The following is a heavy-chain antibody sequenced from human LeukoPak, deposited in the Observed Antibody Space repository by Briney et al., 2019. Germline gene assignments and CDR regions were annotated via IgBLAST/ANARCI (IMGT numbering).Heavy chain of an antibody. CDR2: IYHSGST. CDR3: ARITMVRGFDY. V-gene: IGHV4-38-2*02. CDR1: GYSICSGYY. D-gene: IGHD3-10*01. J-gene: IGHJ4*02. Sequence: SETLSLTCTVSGYSICSGYYWGWIGQPPGKWLEWIGSIYHSGSTYYNPSLKSRVTISVDTSKNQFSLRLRSVTAADTAVYYCARITMVRGFDYWGQGTLVTVSS.